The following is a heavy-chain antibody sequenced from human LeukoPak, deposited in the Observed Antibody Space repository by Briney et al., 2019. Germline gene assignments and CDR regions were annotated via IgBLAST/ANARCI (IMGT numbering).Heavy chain of an antibody. CDR2: IYSGGST. CDR3: AAYSSCDY. V-gene: IGHV3-53*01. J-gene: IGHJ4*02. CDR1: GFTVSSNY. Sequence: GGSLRLSCAASGFTVSSNYMTWVRQAPGKGLEWISLIYSGGSTHYADSVKGRFTISRDNSKNTPYLQMNSLRAEDTAVYYCAAYSSCDYWGQGTLVTVSS. D-gene: IGHD6-6*01.